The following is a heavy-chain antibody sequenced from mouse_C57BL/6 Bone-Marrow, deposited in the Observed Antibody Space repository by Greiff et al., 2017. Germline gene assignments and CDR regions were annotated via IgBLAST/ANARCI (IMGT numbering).Heavy chain of an antibody. D-gene: IGHD4-1*01. CDR3: ARLYWVYAMNY. Sequence: EVKLVESGGGLVKPGGSLKLSCAASGFTFSDYGMHWVRQAPEKGLEWVAYISSGSSTIYYADTVKGRFTISRDNAKNTLFLQMTSLRSEDTAMYYCARLYWVYAMNYWGQGTSVTVSS. CDR2: ISSGSSTI. V-gene: IGHV5-17*01. J-gene: IGHJ4*01. CDR1: GFTFSDYG.